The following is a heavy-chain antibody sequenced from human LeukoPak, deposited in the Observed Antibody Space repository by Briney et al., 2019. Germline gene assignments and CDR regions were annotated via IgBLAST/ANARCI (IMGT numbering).Heavy chain of an antibody. V-gene: IGHV3-7*03. CDR1: GYALSSHW. CDR2: VNRDGSET. J-gene: IGHJ6*02. Sequence: GGSLRLSCAASGYALSSHWMTWVRQVPGRGPEWVANVNRDGSETYYLDSVKGRFTISKDNAKNSLYLQMNSLRAEDTALYHCARNNGMDVWGQGTTVIVSS. CDR3: ARNNGMDV.